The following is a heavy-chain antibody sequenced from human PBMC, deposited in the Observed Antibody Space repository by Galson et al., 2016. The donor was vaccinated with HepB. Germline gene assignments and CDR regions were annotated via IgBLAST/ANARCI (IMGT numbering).Heavy chain of an antibody. Sequence: TLSLTCAVSGGSISSINWWTWVRQSPGTGLEWIGEIHQSGTTSYNPSLKSRVTISVDKSKNQFSLQLTSVTAADTAAYYCARGKSGPAAYGMDAWGQGTTVTVSS. CDR1: GGSISSINW. J-gene: IGHJ6*02. D-gene: IGHD6-13*01. V-gene: IGHV4-4*02. CDR2: IHQSGTT. CDR3: ARGKSGPAAYGMDA.